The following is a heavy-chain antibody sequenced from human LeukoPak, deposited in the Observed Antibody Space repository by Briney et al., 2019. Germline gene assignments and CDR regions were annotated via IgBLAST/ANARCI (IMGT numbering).Heavy chain of an antibody. CDR3: ARGGNTHGLPILLDD. J-gene: IGHJ4*02. D-gene: IGHD1-26*01. Sequence: PSETLSLTCTVSGSSISNYYYNWIRHAPGKGLEWIGYMFYNGNTDYNPSLKSQVTLSMDTSTSQFSLKLTSVTAADTAVYYCARGGNTHGLPILLDDWGQGTLVTVSS. CDR1: GSSISNYY. CDR2: MFYNGNT. V-gene: IGHV4-59*01.